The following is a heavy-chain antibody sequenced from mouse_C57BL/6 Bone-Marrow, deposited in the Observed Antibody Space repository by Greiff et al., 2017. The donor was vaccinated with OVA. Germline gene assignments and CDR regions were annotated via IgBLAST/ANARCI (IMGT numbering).Heavy chain of an antibody. Sequence: VQLKESGAELVRPGASVKLSCTASGFNIKDDYMHWVKERPEQGLEWIGWIDPENGDTEYASKFQGKATIPADTSSKTVYLHLSSLTSEDTAVYYCTTYLYWGQGTTLTVSS. V-gene: IGHV14-4*01. CDR3: TTYLY. CDR2: IDPENGDT. CDR1: GFNIKDDY. J-gene: IGHJ2*01. D-gene: IGHD5-1*01.